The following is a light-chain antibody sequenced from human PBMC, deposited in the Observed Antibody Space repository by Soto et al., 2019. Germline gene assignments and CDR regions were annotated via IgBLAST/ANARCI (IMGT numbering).Light chain of an antibody. CDR3: RSYTTSNPVV. Sequence: QSALTQPASVLGSPGQSIPISPTGTRSDVRGYNFVSWYQQHPGKAPTLMIYEVSSRPSGVSNRFSASNSGNPASLNISGRQPEDEGDYYWRSYTTSNPVVFRNESQGTVL. CDR1: RSDVRGYNF. CDR2: EVS. V-gene: IGLV2-14*03. J-gene: IGLJ1*01.